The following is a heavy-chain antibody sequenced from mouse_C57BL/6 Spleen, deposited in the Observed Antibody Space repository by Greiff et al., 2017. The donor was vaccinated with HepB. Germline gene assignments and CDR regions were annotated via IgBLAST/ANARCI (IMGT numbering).Heavy chain of an antibody. Sequence: EVQLQQSVAELVRPGASVKLSCTASGFNIKNTYMHWVKQRPEQGLEWIGRIDPANGNTKYAPKFQGKATITAETSSNTAYLQLSSLTSEDTAIYYCARSPNYYGSSYYAMDYWGQGTSVTVSS. V-gene: IGHV14-3*01. CDR3: ARSPNYYGSSYYAMDY. CDR1: GFNIKNTY. D-gene: IGHD1-1*01. CDR2: IDPANGNT. J-gene: IGHJ4*01.